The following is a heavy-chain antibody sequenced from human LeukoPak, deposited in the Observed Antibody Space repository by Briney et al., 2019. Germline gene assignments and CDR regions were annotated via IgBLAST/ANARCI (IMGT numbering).Heavy chain of an antibody. Sequence: GGSLRLSCAGSGFTFSNYALTWVRQAPGKGLEWVSAISGSGGSTYYADSVKGRFTISRDNSKNTLYLQMNSLRAEDTAVYYCAKGNNWNDYWGQGTLVTVSS. D-gene: IGHD1-1*01. CDR1: GFTFSNYA. CDR3: AKGNNWNDY. V-gene: IGHV3-23*01. CDR2: ISGSGGST. J-gene: IGHJ4*02.